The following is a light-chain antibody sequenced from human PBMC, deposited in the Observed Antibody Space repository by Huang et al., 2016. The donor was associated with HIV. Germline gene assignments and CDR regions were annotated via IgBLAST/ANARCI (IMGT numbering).Light chain of an antibody. CDR3: QQYYNSPQT. V-gene: IGKV4-1*01. Sequence: DIVVTQSPDSLAVSLGETASLTCLPRQRVLSSSTNTNYLACFQQKAGQPPKLLIFWASTREAGVSDRITGSGSGTHFTLTISNVRTEDVAIYYCQQYYNSPQTFGPGTRVEI. J-gene: IGKJ1*01. CDR1: QRVLSSSTNTNY. CDR2: WAS.